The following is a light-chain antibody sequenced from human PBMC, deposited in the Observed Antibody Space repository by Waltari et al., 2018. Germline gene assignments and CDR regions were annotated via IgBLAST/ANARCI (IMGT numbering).Light chain of an antibody. CDR1: RSTIGKNN. CDR3: AAWDDSLNGL. V-gene: IGLV1-44*01. J-gene: IGLJ2*01. Sequence: QSVLTQPPSVSGTPGQRVTISCSGSRSTIGKNNVNWYQQVPGTAPKLLSFSNNQRSSGVPDRFSGSKSGTSASLAISGLQSEDEADYFCAAWDDSLNGLFGGGTKLTVL. CDR2: SNN.